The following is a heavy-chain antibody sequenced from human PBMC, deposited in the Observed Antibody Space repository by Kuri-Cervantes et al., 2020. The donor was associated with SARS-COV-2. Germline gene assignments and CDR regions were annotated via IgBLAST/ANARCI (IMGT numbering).Heavy chain of an antibody. V-gene: IGHV3-11*06. CDR1: GFTFSDYY. CDR2: ISSSSSYT. D-gene: IGHD3-10*01. CDR3: AIGRGVRGVPLGQFDY. J-gene: IGHJ4*02. Sequence: GGSLRLSCAASGFTFSDYYMSWIRQAPGKGLEWVSYISSSSSYTNYADSVKGRFTISRDNAKNPLYLQMSSLRAEDTAVYYCAIGRGVRGVPLGQFDYWGQGTLVTVSS.